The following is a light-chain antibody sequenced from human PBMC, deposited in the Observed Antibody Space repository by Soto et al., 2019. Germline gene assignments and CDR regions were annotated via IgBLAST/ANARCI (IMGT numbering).Light chain of an antibody. J-gene: IGKJ4*01. CDR3: QERSSWPLLT. Sequence: EIVLTQSPATLSLSAAERATLSCRASQSVSNYLAWFQQKPGQAPRLLIYDASNRATGIPASFSGCGSGTDFTLTISSLEPEDVAVYYYQERSSWPLLTFGGATKVEI. CDR1: QSVSNY. V-gene: IGKV3-11*01. CDR2: DAS.